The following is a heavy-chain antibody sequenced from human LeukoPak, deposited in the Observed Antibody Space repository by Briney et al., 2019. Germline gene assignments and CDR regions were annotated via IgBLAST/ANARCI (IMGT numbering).Heavy chain of an antibody. V-gene: IGHV1-2*02. CDR3: ARVRAPHYYDSSGYYEYFDY. Sequence: ASVKVSCKASGYTFTGYYMHWVRQAPGQGLEWMGWINPNSRGTNYAQKFQGRVTMTRDTSISTAYMELSRLRSDDTAVYYCARVRAPHYYDSSGYYEYFDYWGQGTLVTVSS. J-gene: IGHJ4*02. CDR1: GYTFTGYY. CDR2: INPNSRGT. D-gene: IGHD3-22*01.